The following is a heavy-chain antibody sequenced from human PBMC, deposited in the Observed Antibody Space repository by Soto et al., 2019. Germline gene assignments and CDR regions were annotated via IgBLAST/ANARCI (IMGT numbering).Heavy chain of an antibody. CDR3: ARAYYYGSAQGWFDP. J-gene: IGHJ5*02. V-gene: IGHV4-31*03. D-gene: IGHD3-10*01. Sequence: SETLSLTCTVSGGSISSGGYYWSWIRQHPGKGLEWIGYIYYSGSTYYNPSLKSRVTISVDTSKNQFSLKLSSVTAADTAVYYCARAYYYGSAQGWFDPWGQGTLDTVSS. CDR2: IYYSGST. CDR1: GGSISSGGYY.